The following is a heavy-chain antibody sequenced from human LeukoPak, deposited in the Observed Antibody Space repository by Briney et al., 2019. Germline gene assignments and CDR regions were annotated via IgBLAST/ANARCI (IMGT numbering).Heavy chain of an antibody. J-gene: IGHJ3*02. CDR1: GFTFSSYA. V-gene: IGHV3-23*01. CDR2: ISCRGGST. Sequence: HPGGSLRLSCAASGFTFSSYAMSWLRQAPGKGLEWVSAISCRGGSTYYADSVKGRFTISRDNSKNTLYLQLNSLRAEDTAVYYCAKDSNSIPPAFDIWGQGTMVTVSS. D-gene: IGHD2/OR15-2a*01. CDR3: AKDSNSIPPAFDI.